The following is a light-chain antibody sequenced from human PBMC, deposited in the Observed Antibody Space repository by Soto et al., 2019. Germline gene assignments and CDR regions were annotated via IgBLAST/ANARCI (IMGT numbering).Light chain of an antibody. Sequence: QSVLTQSPSASASLGASVKLTCTLRRGHSSYAIAWHQQQPEKGPRYLMKLNSDGSHSKGEGIPDRFSGSSSGAERYLTISGLQSEDEADYYCQTWGTGIWVFGGGTKLTVL. CDR2: LNSDGSH. CDR1: RGHSSYA. J-gene: IGLJ3*02. V-gene: IGLV4-69*01. CDR3: QTWGTGIWV.